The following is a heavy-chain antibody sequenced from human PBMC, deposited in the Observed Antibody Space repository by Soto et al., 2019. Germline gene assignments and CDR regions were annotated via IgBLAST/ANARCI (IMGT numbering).Heavy chain of an antibody. J-gene: IGHJ6*02. CDR3: ATGGHNDGYNFYHGIDV. CDR1: GGIFTNNA. CDR2: VNPLFDTA. V-gene: IGHV1-69*01. D-gene: IGHD5-18*01. Sequence: QVQVVQSGAEVKKPGSSVKVSCKVSGGIFTNNAISWVRQAPGQGLEWLGGVNPLFDTAYYAPILRGRLKISADGTTTTAYMELSGLTSAVTAVYFCATGGHNDGYNFYHGIDVWGQGTTVTVS.